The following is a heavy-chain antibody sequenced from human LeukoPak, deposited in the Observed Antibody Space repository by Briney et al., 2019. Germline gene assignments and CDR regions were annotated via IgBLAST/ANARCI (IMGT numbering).Heavy chain of an antibody. CDR2: MNPNSGNT. D-gene: IGHD6-19*01. CDR1: GYTFTSYD. Sequence: GASVKVSCKASGYTFTSYDINWVRQATGQGLEWMGWMNPNSGNTGYAQKFQGRVTITRNTSISIAYMELSSLRSEDTAVYYCARAPSWGGLSSGSYYFDYWGQGTLVTVSS. CDR3: ARAPSWGGLSSGSYYFDY. J-gene: IGHJ4*02. V-gene: IGHV1-8*03.